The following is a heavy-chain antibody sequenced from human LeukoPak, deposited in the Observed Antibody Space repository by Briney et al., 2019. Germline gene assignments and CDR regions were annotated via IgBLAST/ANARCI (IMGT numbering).Heavy chain of an antibody. J-gene: IGHJ3*02. CDR1: GYRFTSYW. V-gene: IGHV5-51*01. D-gene: IGHD6-19*01. Sequence: GESLKISCVCSGYRFTSYWIGWVRQMPGKSLEWMGIIYPGDSDTRYSPSFQGQVTISADKSISTAYLQWSSLKASDTAIYYCATGYGSGRGAFDIWGQGTMVTVSS. CDR2: IYPGDSDT. CDR3: ATGYGSGRGAFDI.